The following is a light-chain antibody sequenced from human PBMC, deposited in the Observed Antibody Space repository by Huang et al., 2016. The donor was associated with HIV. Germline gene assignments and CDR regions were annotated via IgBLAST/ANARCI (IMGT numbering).Light chain of an antibody. V-gene: IGKV3-15*01. CDR2: VAS. Sequence: EIVMTQSPAALSVSPGERATLSCRASQSISDNLAWYQQKPGQPPRLLIYVASTRATGIPARFSGSGSGTEFTLTISSLQSEDFALYYCQQYNNWPPAITFGQGTRLEMK. J-gene: IGKJ5*01. CDR3: QQYNNWPPAIT. CDR1: QSISDN.